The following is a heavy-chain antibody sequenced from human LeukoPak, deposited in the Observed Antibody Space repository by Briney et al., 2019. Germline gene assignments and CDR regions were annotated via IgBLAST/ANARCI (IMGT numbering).Heavy chain of an antibody. CDR3: ARQWEPGAFDI. Sequence: SQTLSLTCAVSGGSISSGGYSWSWIRQPPGKGLEWIGYIYHSGSTYYNPSLKSRVTISVDGSKNQFSLKLSSVTAADTAVYYCARQWEPGAFDIWGQGTMVTVSS. D-gene: IGHD1-26*01. CDR1: GGSISSGGYS. V-gene: IGHV4-30-2*01. CDR2: IYHSGST. J-gene: IGHJ3*02.